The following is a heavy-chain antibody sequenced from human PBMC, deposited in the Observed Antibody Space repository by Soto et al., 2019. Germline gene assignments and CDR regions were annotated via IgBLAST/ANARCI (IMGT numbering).Heavy chain of an antibody. D-gene: IGHD2-2*01. J-gene: IGHJ6*02. Sequence: SETLSLTCAVSGGSISSSNWWSWVRQSPGKGQDWIGEIYHSGSTNYNPSLKSRVTISVDKSKNQFSLKLSSLTAADTVVYYCAGGTDVMPYYYYGMDVWGQGTTVTVSS. V-gene: IGHV4-4*02. CDR2: IYHSGST. CDR3: AGGTDVMPYYYYGMDV. CDR1: GGSISSSNW.